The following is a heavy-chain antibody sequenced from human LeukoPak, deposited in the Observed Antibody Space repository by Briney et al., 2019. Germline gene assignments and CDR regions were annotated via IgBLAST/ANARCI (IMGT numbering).Heavy chain of an antibody. D-gene: IGHD6-13*01. CDR3: ARDTRSTRYSSSWSVWGQFDY. CDR1: GYTFTSYA. CDR2: INAGNGNT. J-gene: IGHJ4*02. V-gene: IGHV1-3*01. Sequence: ASVKVSCKASGYTFTSYAMHWVRQAPGQRLEWMGWINAGNGNTKYSQKFQGRVTITRDTSASTAYMELSSLRSEDTAVYYCARDTRSTRYSSSWSVWGQFDYWGQGTLVTVSS.